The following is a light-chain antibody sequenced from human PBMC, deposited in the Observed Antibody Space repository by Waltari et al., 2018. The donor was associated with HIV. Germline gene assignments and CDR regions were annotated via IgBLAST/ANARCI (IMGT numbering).Light chain of an antibody. CDR3: TSFTSNFTVM. Sequence: QSALTQPASVSGSPGQSITISCTGSTSHFGLYNFTSWYQQHPGRVPKVIISDVPIRPSGVSSRFSGSKSGNTASLTISWLQAEDEADYYCTSFTSNFTVMFGGGTKVTVL. CDR2: DVP. J-gene: IGLJ3*02. V-gene: IGLV2-14*03. CDR1: TSHFGLYNF.